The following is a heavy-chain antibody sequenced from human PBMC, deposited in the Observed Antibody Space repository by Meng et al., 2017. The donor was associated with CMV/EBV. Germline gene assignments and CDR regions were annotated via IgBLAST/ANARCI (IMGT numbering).Heavy chain of an antibody. V-gene: IGHV4-39*07. J-gene: IGHJ4*02. Sequence: ETLSLTCTVSGGSIYSSTFYWGWIRQPPGKGLEWIGSIYFGGNTYYNPSLKSRVTISIDTSKNQFSLRLSSVTAADTAVYYCARDIGGRRIAARPDYWGQGTLVTVSS. CDR2: IYFGGNT. CDR3: ARDIGGRRIAARPDY. D-gene: IGHD6-6*01. CDR1: GGSIYSSTFY.